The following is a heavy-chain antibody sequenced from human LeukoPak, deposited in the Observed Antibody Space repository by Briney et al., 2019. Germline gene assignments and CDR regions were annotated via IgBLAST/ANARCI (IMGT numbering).Heavy chain of an antibody. CDR1: GGTFSSYA. CDR2: IIPIFGTA. V-gene: IGHV1-69*06. Sequence: ASVKVSCKASGGTFSSYAISWVRQAPGQGLEWMGGIIPIFGTANYAQKFQGRVTITADKSTSTAYMELSSLRSEDTAVYYCAREGVRYGDYGPVYYYYYMDVWGKGTTVTVSS. D-gene: IGHD4-17*01. CDR3: AREGVRYGDYGPVYYYYYMDV. J-gene: IGHJ6*03.